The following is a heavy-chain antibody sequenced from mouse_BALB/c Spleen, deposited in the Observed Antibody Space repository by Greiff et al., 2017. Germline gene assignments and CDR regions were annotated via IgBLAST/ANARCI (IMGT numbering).Heavy chain of an antibody. CDR2: ISSGSSTI. J-gene: IGHJ4*01. Sequence: DVMLVESGGGLVQPGGSRKLSCAASGFTFSSFGMHWVRQAPEKGLEWVAYISSGSSTIYYADTVKGRFTISRDNPKNTLFLQMTSLRSEDTAMYYCARSWKWGNYDAMDYWGQGTSVTVSS. CDR1: GFTFSSFG. V-gene: IGHV5-17*02. D-gene: IGHD2-1*01. CDR3: ARSWKWGNYDAMDY.